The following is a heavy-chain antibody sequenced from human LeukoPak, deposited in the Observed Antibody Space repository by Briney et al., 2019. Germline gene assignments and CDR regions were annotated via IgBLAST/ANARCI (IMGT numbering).Heavy chain of an antibody. CDR3: ARGRPSDY. CDR1: VYTFIDFG. CDR2: ISAYNGDT. J-gene: IGHJ4*02. V-gene: IGHV1-18*01. Sequence: ASVTVSFESSVYTFIDFGMSWVRQAPGQGLEWMGWISAYNGDTNYAHNLQGRVTMTTDTSTSTAYMELRSLRSDDTAVYYCARGRPSDYWGQGTLVTVSS.